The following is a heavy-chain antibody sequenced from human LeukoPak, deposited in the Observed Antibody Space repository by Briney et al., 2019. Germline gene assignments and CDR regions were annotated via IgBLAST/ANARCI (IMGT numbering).Heavy chain of an antibody. D-gene: IGHD3-10*01. V-gene: IGHV1-69*05. J-gene: IGHJ4*02. CDR1: GGTFSSYA. CDR3: ARDQYDYGSVRYYFDY. Sequence: SVKVSCKASGGTFSSYAISWERQAPGQGLEWMGGIIPIFGTANYAQKFQGRVTITTDESTSTAYMELSSLRSEDTAVYYCARDQYDYGSVRYYFDYWGQGTLVTVSS. CDR2: IIPIFGTA.